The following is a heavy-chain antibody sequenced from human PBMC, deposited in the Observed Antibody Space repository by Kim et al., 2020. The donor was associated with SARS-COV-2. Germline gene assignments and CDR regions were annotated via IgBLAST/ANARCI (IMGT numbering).Heavy chain of an antibody. CDR3: ASSRRKGGIGGNFDY. CDR2: INPNSGGT. V-gene: IGHV1-2*06. CDR1: GYTFTGYY. Sequence: ASVKVSCKASGYTFTGYYMHWVRQAPGQGLEWMGRINPNSGGTNYAQKFQGRVTMTRDTSISTAYMELSRLRSDDTAVYYCASSRRKGGIGGNFDYWGQGTLVTVSS. J-gene: IGHJ4*02. D-gene: IGHD2-15*01.